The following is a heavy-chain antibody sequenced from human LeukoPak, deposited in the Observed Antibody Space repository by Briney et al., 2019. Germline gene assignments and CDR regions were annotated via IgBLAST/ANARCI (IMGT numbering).Heavy chain of an antibody. J-gene: IGHJ3*02. CDR1: GYTFTSYG. CDR3: ARDPYYYDSSGYSRSMDDAFDI. D-gene: IGHD3-22*01. Sequence: ASVKVSCKASGYTFTSYGISWVRQAPGQGLEWMGWISAYNGNTNYAQKLQGRVTMTTDTSTSTAYMELRSLRSDDTAVYYCARDPYYYDSSGYSRSMDDAFDIWGQGTMVTVSS. CDR2: ISAYNGNT. V-gene: IGHV1-18*01.